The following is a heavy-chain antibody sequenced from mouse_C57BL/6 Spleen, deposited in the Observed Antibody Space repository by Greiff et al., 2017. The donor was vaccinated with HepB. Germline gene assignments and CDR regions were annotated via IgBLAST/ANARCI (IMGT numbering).Heavy chain of an antibody. J-gene: IGHJ1*03. CDR3: ATSMITTGYFDV. Sequence: QVQLQQSGPGLVQPSQSLSITCTVSGFSLTSYGVHWVRQSPGKGLEWLGVIWSGGSTDYNAAFISRLSISKDNSKSQVFFKMNSLQADDTAIYYCATSMITTGYFDVWGTGTTVTVSS. V-gene: IGHV2-2*01. CDR1: GFSLTSYG. D-gene: IGHD2-4*01. CDR2: IWSGGST.